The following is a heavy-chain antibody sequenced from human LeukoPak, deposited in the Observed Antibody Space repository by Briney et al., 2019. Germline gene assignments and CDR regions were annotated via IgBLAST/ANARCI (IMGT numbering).Heavy chain of an antibody. CDR1: GFTFSSYA. J-gene: IGHJ6*03. Sequence: GGSLRLSCAASGFTFSSYAMSWVRQAPGKGLEWVSAISGSGGSTYYADSVKGRFTISRDNSKNTLYLQMNSLRAEDTAVYYCVKASGLGYYYMDVWGKGTTVTISS. CDR2: ISGSGGST. CDR3: VKASGLGYYYMDV. D-gene: IGHD3-10*01. V-gene: IGHV3-23*01.